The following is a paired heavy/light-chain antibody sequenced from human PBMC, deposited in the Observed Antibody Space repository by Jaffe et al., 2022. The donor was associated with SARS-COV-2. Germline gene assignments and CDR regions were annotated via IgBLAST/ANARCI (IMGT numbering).Light chain of an antibody. Sequence: SYVLTQPPSVSVAPGQTARFTCGGNNIGSKDVHWYQQKPGQAPVLVVYDDNDRPSGIPERFSGSNSGNTATLTISRVEAGDEADYYCQVWESGMVFGGGTKLTVL. CDR3: QVWESGMV. J-gene: IGLJ3*02. CDR2: DDN. V-gene: IGLV3-21*02. CDR1: NIGSKD.
Heavy chain of an antibody. CDR3: ARAVDYYGSGSYQVYYLDY. Sequence: EAQLVESGGGLVQPGGSLRLSCAASGFTFSRYWMSWVRQTPGKGLQWVANIRQDGSDKDYVESVKGRLTISRDNAKNSLYLQMNSLRAEDTAVYYCARAVDYYGSGSYQVYYLDYWGRGTLVTVSS. CDR1: GFTFSRYW. D-gene: IGHD3-10*01. V-gene: IGHV3-7*01. J-gene: IGHJ4*02. CDR2: IRQDGSDK.